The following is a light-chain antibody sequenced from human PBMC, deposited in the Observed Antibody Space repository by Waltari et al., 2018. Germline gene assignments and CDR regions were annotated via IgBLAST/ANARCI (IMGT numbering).Light chain of an antibody. CDR2: DNS. CDR3: QVWDTSTDHYVV. V-gene: IGLV3-21*04. Sequence: SYVLTQPPSVSVAPGSTATITCGGDNIGSKCGHWYQQKPGQAPVLVMDDNSDRPSGIPERFSGSNSGNTATLTISRVEAGDEADYYCQVWDTSTDHYVVFGGGTKLTV. J-gene: IGLJ2*01. CDR1: NIGSKC.